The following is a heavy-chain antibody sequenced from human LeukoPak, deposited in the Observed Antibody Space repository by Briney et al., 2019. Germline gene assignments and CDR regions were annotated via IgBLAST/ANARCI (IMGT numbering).Heavy chain of an antibody. CDR1: GFTFDDYS. CDR3: ASLDTAAVPRGGY. D-gene: IGHD5-18*01. Sequence: PGGSLRLSCAASGFTFDDYSMHWVRQAPGKGLEWVSGISWNSGSIGYADSVKGRFTISRDHAKNSLYLQMNSLRAEDTAVYYCASLDTAAVPRGGYWGQGTLVTVSS. J-gene: IGHJ4*02. V-gene: IGHV3-9*01. CDR2: ISWNSGSI.